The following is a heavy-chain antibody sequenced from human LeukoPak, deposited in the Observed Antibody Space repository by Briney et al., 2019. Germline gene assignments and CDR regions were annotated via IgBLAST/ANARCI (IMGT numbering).Heavy chain of an antibody. V-gene: IGHV4-39*01. CDR3: ARRVGSNPFDY. J-gene: IGHJ4*02. D-gene: IGHD2-15*01. CDR2: IYYSGST. CDR1: GGSISSSSYY. Sequence: PSETLSLTCTVSGGSISSSSYYWGWIRHPPGKGLEWIGSIYYSGSTYYNPSLKSRVTISVDTSKNQFSLKLSSVTAADTAVYYCARRVGSNPFDYWGQGTLVTVSS.